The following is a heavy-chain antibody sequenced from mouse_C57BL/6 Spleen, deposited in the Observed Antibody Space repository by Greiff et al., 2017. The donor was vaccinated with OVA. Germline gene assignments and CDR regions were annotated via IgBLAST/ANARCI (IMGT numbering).Heavy chain of an antibody. V-gene: IGHV1-18*01. D-gene: IGHD4-1*01. CDR3: ARSGKGFAY. CDR1: GYTFTDYN. J-gene: IGHJ3*01. Sequence: EVQLQESGPELVKPGASVKIPCKASGYTFTDYNMDWVKQSHGKSLEWIGDINPNNGGTIYNQKFKGKATLTVDKSSSTAYMELRSLTSEDTAVYYCARSGKGFAYWGQGTLVTVSA. CDR2: INPNNGGT.